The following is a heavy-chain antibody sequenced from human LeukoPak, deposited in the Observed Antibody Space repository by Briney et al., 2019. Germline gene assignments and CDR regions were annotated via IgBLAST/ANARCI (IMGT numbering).Heavy chain of an antibody. Sequence: ASVKVSCKASGYTFTGYYMHWVRQAPGQGLEWMGWINPNSGGTNYAQKFQGRVTMTRDTSISTAYMELSSLRSEDTAVYYCARVSGYSSGWYFDYWGQGTLVTVSS. D-gene: IGHD6-19*01. CDR3: ARVSGYSSGWYFDY. V-gene: IGHV1-2*02. CDR1: GYTFTGYY. J-gene: IGHJ4*02. CDR2: INPNSGGT.